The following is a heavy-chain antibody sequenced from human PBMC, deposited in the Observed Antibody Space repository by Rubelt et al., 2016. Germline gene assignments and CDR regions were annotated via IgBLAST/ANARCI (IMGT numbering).Heavy chain of an antibody. D-gene: IGHD6-19*01. V-gene: IGHV3-9*01. Sequence: SGQPGRSLRLSCTASGFIFGDYAMHWVRQSPGKGLEWVSGITWNSGSIDYADSVKGRVTISRDNAKNSLSLQMNSLRPEDTAVYYCAKAGYTSGWFNWFDPWGQGTLVTVSS. CDR2: ITWNSGSI. CDR3: AKAGYTSGWFNWFDP. CDR1: GFIFGDYA. J-gene: IGHJ5*02.